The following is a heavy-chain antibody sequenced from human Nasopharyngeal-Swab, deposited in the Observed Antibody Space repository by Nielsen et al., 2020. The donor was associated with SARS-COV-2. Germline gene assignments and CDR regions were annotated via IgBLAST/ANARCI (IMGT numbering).Heavy chain of an antibody. Sequence: SETLSLTCTVSGGSISSSSSYWGWIRQPPGKGLEWIGSIYYSGSTYYNPSLKSRVTISVDTSKNQFSLKLSSVTAADTAVYYCARSGIVGAIYYWGQGTLVTVSS. J-gene: IGHJ4*02. D-gene: IGHD1-26*01. CDR1: GGSISSSSSY. V-gene: IGHV4-39*07. CDR2: IYYSGST. CDR3: ARSGIVGAIYY.